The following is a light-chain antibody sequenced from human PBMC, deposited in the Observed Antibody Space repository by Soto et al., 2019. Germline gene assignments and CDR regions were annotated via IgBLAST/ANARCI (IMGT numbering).Light chain of an antibody. CDR1: QSISSNY. CDR3: QQRSNWPWT. Sequence: EIVLRQSPGTLSLSPGERATLSCRTSQSISSNYVAWYQQKPGQAPSLRMYDASTRATGIPDRFIGSGSGTDITLTISILEPEDFATYYCQQRSNWPWTFGQGTKVDI. J-gene: IGKJ1*01. CDR2: DAS. V-gene: IGKV3D-20*02.